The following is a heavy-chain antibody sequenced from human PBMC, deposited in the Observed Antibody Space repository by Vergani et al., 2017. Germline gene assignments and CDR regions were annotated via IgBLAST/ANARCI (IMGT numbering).Heavy chain of an antibody. CDR2: IDHTGRP. J-gene: IGHJ6*03. CDR3: ARVNTETKCQLYYYYYMDV. Sequence: QVQLQQWGGGLLKPSETLSLTCVVNGESFTSYHWTWIRQSPGEGLEWVGDIDHTGRPDYNPSLKSRLTMSVDKSRNQFSLTLNSVTATDTAIYFCARVNTETKCQLYYYYYMDVWGQGTAVTVS. D-gene: IGHD4-11*01. CDR1: GESFTSYH. V-gene: IGHV4-34*01.